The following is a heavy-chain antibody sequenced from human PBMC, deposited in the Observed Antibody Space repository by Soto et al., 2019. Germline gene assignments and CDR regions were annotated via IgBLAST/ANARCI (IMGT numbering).Heavy chain of an antibody. D-gene: IGHD1-7*01. Sequence: QVPLVESGGGVAQPGKSLRLSCAASGFTFNTYGMHWVRQAPGKGPEWVAVISNDGSNKYYADSVKGRFTISRDNSKNTLYLQMNSLRAEDTAVYYCANWNYPQSDWGQGTLVTVSS. CDR3: ANWNYPQSD. J-gene: IGHJ4*02. CDR1: GFTFNTYG. V-gene: IGHV3-30*18. CDR2: ISNDGSNK.